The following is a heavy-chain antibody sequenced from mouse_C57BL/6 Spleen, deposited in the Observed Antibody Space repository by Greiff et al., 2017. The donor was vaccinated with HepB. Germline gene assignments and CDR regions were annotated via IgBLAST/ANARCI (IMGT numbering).Heavy chain of an antibody. CDR3: ARYDYGSSWYVDG. Sequence: VQLQQSGAELVRPGTSVKVSCKASGYAFTNYLIEWVKQRPGQGLEWIGVINPGSGGTNYNEKFKGKATLTADKSSSTAYMKLSSLTSADSAVYCCARYDYGSSWYVDGWGTGTTVTVSS. CDR2: INPGSGGT. J-gene: IGHJ1*03. D-gene: IGHD1-1*01. CDR1: GYAFTNYL. V-gene: IGHV1-54*01.